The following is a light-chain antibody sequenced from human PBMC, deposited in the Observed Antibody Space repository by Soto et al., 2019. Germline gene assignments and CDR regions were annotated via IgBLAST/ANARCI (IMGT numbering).Light chain of an antibody. V-gene: IGKV3-15*01. CDR1: QSVSTN. Sequence: IVMTQSPTTLSVSPGERATLSCRASQSVSTNLAWYQQKPGQVPSLLIYGASTRASGIPARFSGSGSGTEFTLTIGSLQSEDFAVYYCQQYSSSPSFGQGTRLENK. CDR2: GAS. J-gene: IGKJ5*01. CDR3: QQYSSSPS.